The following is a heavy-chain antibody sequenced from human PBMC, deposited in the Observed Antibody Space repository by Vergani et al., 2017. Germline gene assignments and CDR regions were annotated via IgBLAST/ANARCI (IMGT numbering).Heavy chain of an antibody. D-gene: IGHD5/OR15-5a*01. V-gene: IGHV1-24*01. CDR2: FDPEDGET. CDR3: ATPHLRFSYYYYYVMDG. Sequence: QVQMVQSGAEVKKPGASVKVSCKVSGYTLTELSMHWVRQAPGKGLEWMGGFDPEDGETIYAQKFQGRVTMTEDTPTDTAYMELSSLRSEDPAVYYCATPHLRFSYYYYYVMDGWGQGTTVTVSS. CDR1: GYTLTELS. J-gene: IGHJ6*02.